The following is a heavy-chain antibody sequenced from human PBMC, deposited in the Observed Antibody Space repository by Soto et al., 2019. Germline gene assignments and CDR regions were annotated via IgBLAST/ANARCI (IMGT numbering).Heavy chain of an antibody. J-gene: IGHJ3*02. Sequence: AGGSLRLSCAASGFTFSSYGMHWVRRAPGKGLEWVAVISYDGSNKYYADYVKGRFTISRDNSKNTLYLQMNSLRAEDTAVYYCAKDILTPYCSGGSCDAFDIWGQGTMVTVSS. V-gene: IGHV3-30*18. CDR1: GFTFSSYG. D-gene: IGHD2-15*01. CDR2: ISYDGSNK. CDR3: AKDILTPYCSGGSCDAFDI.